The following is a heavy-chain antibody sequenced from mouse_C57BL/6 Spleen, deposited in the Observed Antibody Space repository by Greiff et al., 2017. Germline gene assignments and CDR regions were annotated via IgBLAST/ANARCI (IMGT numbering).Heavy chain of an antibody. V-gene: IGHV1-54*01. CDR1: GYAFTNYL. D-gene: IGHD1-1*02. Sequence: QVQLKESGAELVRPGTSVKVSCKASGYAFTNYLIEWVKQRPGQGLEWIGVINPGSGGTNYNEKFKGKATLTADKSSSTAYMQLSSLTSEDSAVYCGARMGYGGLYAMDYWGQGTSGTVSS. CDR2: INPGSGGT. CDR3: ARMGYGGLYAMDY. J-gene: IGHJ4*01.